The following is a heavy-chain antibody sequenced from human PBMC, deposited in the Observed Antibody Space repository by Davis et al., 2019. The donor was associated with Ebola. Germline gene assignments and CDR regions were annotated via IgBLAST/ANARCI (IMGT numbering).Heavy chain of an antibody. D-gene: IGHD4-11*01. J-gene: IGHJ6*02. CDR2: IYYSGST. Sequence: SETLSLTCTVSGGSISSYYWSWIRQPPGKGLEWIGYIYYSGSTNYNPSLKSRVTISVDTSKNQFSLKLSSVTAADTAVYYCARAKAHDYTNYYGMDVWGQGTTVTVSS. V-gene: IGHV4-59*01. CDR3: ARAKAHDYTNYYGMDV. CDR1: GGSISSYY.